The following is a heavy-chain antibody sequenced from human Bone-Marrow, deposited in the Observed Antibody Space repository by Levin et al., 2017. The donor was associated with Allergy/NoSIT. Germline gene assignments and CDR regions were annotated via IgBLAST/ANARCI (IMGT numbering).Heavy chain of an antibody. J-gene: IGHJ4*02. V-gene: IGHV3-11*01. CDR3: ARGVYTRTDCSGGSCYSDFDY. CDR2: ISSSGSTI. CDR1: GFTFSDYY. D-gene: IGHD2-15*01. Sequence: GGSLRLSCAASGFTFSDYYMSWIRQAPGKGLEWVSYISSSGSTIYYADSVKGRFTISRDNAKNSLYLQMNSLRAEDTAVYYCARGVYTRTDCSGGSCYSDFDYWGQGTLVTVSS.